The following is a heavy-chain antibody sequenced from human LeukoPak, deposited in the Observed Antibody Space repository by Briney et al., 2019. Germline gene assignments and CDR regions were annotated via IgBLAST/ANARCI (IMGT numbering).Heavy chain of an antibody. CDR3: ARSYYEYYYDSSGCYRPYFDY. CDR2: ISYDGSNK. CDR1: GLTFRTYA. D-gene: IGHD3-22*01. Sequence: GGSLRLSCAASGLTFRTYAMSWVRQAPGKGLEWVAVISYDGSNKYYADSVKGRFTISRDNSKNTLYLQMNSLRAEDTAVYYCARSYYEYYYDSSGCYRPYFDYWGQGTLVTVSS. J-gene: IGHJ4*02. V-gene: IGHV3-30*04.